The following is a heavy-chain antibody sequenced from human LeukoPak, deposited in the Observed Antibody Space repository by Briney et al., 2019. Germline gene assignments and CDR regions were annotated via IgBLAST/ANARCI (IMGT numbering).Heavy chain of an antibody. V-gene: IGHV1-18*01. CDR1: GYTFTKYD. D-gene: IGHD6-13*01. Sequence: ASVKVSCKASGYTFTKYDISWVRQAPGQGLEWMGWISAYNGNTNYAQKLQGRVTMTTDTSTSTAYMELRSLRSDDTAVYYCARGNKAAVDLDYWGQGTLVTVSS. J-gene: IGHJ4*02. CDR3: ARGNKAAVDLDY. CDR2: ISAYNGNT.